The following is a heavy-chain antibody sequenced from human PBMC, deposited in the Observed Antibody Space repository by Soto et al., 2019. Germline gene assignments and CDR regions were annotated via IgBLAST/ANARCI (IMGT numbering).Heavy chain of an antibody. V-gene: IGHV3-11*01. J-gene: IGHJ5*02. CDR2: ISESGTTM. CDR3: ARDTALNSSRLSNP. D-gene: IGHD2-2*01. Sequence: SWIIKDKGKWLEWISHISESGTTMYYADSMKGRFTISRDNARKSLFLHMNSLRAEDTAVYFRARDTALNSSRLSNPWGHGTLVTVSS.